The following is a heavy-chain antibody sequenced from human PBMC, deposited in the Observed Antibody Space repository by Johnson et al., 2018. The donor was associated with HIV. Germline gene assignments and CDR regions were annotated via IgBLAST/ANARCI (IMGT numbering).Heavy chain of an antibody. D-gene: IGHD2-2*01. CDR2: ISGSGGST. CDR1: GFTFSSYA. CDR3: ARGGVVHDAFDM. J-gene: IGHJ3*02. Sequence: EVQLVESGGGLVQPGGSLRLSCAASGFTFSSYAMSWVRQAPGKGLEWVSAISGSGGSTYYADSVKGRFTISRDNSKNTLYLQMNSLRAEDTAIYYCARGGVVHDAFDMWGQGTMVTVSS. V-gene: IGHV3-23*04.